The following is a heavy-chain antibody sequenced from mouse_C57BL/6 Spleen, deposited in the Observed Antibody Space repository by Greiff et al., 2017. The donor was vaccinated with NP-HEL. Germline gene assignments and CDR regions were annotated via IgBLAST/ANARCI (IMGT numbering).Heavy chain of an antibody. D-gene: IGHD1-1*01. CDR3: ARSYGSSYLDY. CDR2: IYPGDGDT. CDR1: GYAFSSYW. Sequence: VKLQESGAELVKPGASVKISCKASGYAFSSYWMNWVKQRPGKGLEWIGQIYPGDGDTNYNGKFKGKATLTADKSSSTAYMQLSSLTSEDSAVYFCARSYGSSYLDYWGQGTTLTVSS. V-gene: IGHV1-80*01. J-gene: IGHJ2*01.